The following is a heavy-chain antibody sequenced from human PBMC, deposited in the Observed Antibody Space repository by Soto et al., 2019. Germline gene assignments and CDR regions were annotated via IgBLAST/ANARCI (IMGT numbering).Heavy chain of an antibody. V-gene: IGHV3-30-3*01. Sequence: QVQLVESGGGVVQPGRSLRLSCAASGFTFSSYAMHWVRQAPGKGLEWVAVISYDGSNKYYADSVKGRFTISRDNSKNTLYRKINGLRAEDTVVYYCARDASIGGATGFDYGGQGPRVPVPS. CDR1: GFTFSSYA. CDR2: ISYDGSNK. D-gene: IGHD1-26*01. J-gene: IGHJ4*02. CDR3: ARDASIGGATGFDY.